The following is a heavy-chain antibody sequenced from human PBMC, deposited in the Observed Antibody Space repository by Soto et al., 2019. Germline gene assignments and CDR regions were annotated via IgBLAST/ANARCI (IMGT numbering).Heavy chain of an antibody. J-gene: IGHJ4*02. CDR2: ISRSGSTI. CDR3: ARDSGWFGELLATFDY. CDR1: GFNFSDYY. Sequence: GGSLRLSCAASGFNFSDYYMSWIRQAPGKGLEWVSYISRSGSTIYYADSVKGRFTISRDNAKNSLYLQMNSLRAEDTAVYYCARDSGWFGELLATFDYWGQGTLVTVSS. V-gene: IGHV3-11*01. D-gene: IGHD3-10*01.